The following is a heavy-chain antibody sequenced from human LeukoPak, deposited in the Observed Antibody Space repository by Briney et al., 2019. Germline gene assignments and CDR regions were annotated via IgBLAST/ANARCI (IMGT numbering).Heavy chain of an antibody. CDR3: ARANYGGNYYYYYGMDV. J-gene: IGHJ6*02. Sequence: ASVNVSCKASGYTFTSYAMHWVRQAPGQRLEWMGWINAGNGNTKYSQKFQGRVTITRDTSASTAYMELSSLRSEDTAVYYCARANYGGNYYYYYGMDVWGQGTTVTVSS. CDR2: INAGNGNT. CDR1: GYTFTSYA. V-gene: IGHV1-3*01. D-gene: IGHD4-23*01.